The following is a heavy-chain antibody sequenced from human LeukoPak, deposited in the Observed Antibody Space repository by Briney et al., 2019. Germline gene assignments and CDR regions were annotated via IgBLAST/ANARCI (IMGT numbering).Heavy chain of an antibody. J-gene: IGHJ4*02. Sequence: WGSLTLSCAASGFTFSSYWMHWVRQAPGKGLVWVSRINSDGSTSYAESVKGRFTISRDNAKNTLYLQMNSLRAEDTAVYYCAVTPGTYYWGQGTLVTFSS. CDR3: AVTPGTYY. CDR2: INSDGST. V-gene: IGHV3-74*01. CDR1: GFTFSSYW. D-gene: IGHD2-21*02.